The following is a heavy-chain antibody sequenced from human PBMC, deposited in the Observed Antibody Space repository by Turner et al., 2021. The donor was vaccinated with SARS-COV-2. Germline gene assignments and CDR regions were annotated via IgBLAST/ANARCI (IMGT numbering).Heavy chain of an antibody. D-gene: IGHD4-4*01. CDR2: MFPSAIT. Sequence: QVQLQVSDPGLGKSSETLSLTCTVSGASINSYYWSWIRLPAGKGLEWIGRMFPSAITNYNPSLKSRVTMSVDTSKNQFSLQLSSVTAADTAVYYCARDVTRNKWSHPVGWFDPWGQGTLVTVSS. V-gene: IGHV4-4*07. CDR3: ARDVTRNKWSHPVGWFDP. J-gene: IGHJ5*02. CDR1: GASINSYY.